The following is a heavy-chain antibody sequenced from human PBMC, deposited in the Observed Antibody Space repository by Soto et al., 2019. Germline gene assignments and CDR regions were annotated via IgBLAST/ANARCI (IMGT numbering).Heavy chain of an antibody. D-gene: IGHD3-3*01. CDR2: IYYSGST. CDR3: ARATYDFWSGYSNEGGMDV. Sequence: WETLSLTCTVSGGSVSSGSYYWSWIRQPPGKGLEWIGYIYYSGSTNYNPSLKSRVTISVDTSKNQFSLKLSSVTAADTAVYYCARATYDFWSGYSNEGGMDVWGQGTTVTVSS. V-gene: IGHV4-61*01. CDR1: GGSVSSGSYY. J-gene: IGHJ6*02.